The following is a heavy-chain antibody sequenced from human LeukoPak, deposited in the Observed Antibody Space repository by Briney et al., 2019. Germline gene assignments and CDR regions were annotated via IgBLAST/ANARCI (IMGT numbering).Heavy chain of an antibody. D-gene: IGHD1-26*01. CDR3: TRPKDSGSHLFLFDY. CDR1: GYTFTSYY. Sequence: ASVKVSCKASGYTFTSYYMHWVRQAPGQGLEWMGIINPSDGSTNYAQKFQGRVTTTRDRSRSTVYLELSSPRSEDTAVYYCTRPKDSGSHLFLFDYWGQGTLVTVSS. CDR2: INPSDGST. V-gene: IGHV1-46*01. J-gene: IGHJ4*02.